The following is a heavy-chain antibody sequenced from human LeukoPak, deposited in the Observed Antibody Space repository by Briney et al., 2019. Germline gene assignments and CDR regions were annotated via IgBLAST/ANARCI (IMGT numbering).Heavy chain of an antibody. CDR3: AKTYYDFWSGHNWFDP. CDR1: GFTFSSHS. Sequence: GGSLRLSCAASGFTFSSHSMNWVRQAPGKGLEWVAFIRYDGSNKYYAGSVKGRFTISRDNSKNTLYLQMNSLRAEDTAVYYCAKTYYDFWSGHNWFDPCGQGTQVTVSS. V-gene: IGHV3-30*02. J-gene: IGHJ5*02. D-gene: IGHD3-3*01. CDR2: IRYDGSNK.